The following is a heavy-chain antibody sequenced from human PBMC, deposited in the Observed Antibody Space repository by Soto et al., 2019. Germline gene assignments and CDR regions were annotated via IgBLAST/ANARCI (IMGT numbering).Heavy chain of an antibody. J-gene: IGHJ6*02. D-gene: IGHD4-17*01. V-gene: IGHV3-30*18. CDR3: AKDDSGVYNYSYGMDV. CDR1: GFTFKTYG. CDR2: TSYDGSIK. Sequence: QVQLVESGGGVVQPGRSLRLSCAASGFTFKTYGMHWVRQAPGKGLEWVAVTSYDGSIKYYGDSVKGRFTISRDNSKNTLYLQMNSLRAEDTAVYYCAKDDSGVYNYSYGMDVWGQGTTVTVSS.